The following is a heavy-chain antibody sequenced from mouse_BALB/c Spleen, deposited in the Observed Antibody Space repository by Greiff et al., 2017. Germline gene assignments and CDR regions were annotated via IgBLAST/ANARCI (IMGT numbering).Heavy chain of an antibody. CDR1: GYSFTGYF. J-gene: IGHJ4*01. V-gene: IGHV1-20*02. CDR3: ARNGNPTLYAMDY. D-gene: IGHD2-1*01. Sequence: EVKLMESGPELVKPGASVKISCKASGYSFTGYFMNWVMQSHGKSLEWIGRINPYNGDTFYNQKFKGKATLTVDKSSSTAHMELRSLASEDSAVYYCARNGNPTLYAMDYWGQGTSVTVSS. CDR2: INPYNGDT.